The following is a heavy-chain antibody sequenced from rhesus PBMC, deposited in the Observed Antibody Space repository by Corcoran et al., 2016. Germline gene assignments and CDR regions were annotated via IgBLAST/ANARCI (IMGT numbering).Heavy chain of an antibody. D-gene: IGHD5-36*01. CDR3: ARDRREYNAHVLDS. J-gene: IGHJ6*01. CDR2: FHGNGGNT. CDR1: GTSLSIYW. V-gene: IGHV4-80*01. Sequence: QVKLQESGPGLVKPSETLSLTCTVSGTSLSIYWWSWIRQPPGQGLEWIGEFHGNGGNTHYNPTLTSLVTFSRVSSKYQFSLKLTSVTVADTSVYFCARDRREYNAHVLDSWGQGVVVPVSS.